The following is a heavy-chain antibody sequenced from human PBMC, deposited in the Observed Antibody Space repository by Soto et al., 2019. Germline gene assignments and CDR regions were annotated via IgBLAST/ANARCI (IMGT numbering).Heavy chain of an antibody. CDR1: GGSISSGGYY. CDR2: INYRGST. J-gene: IGHJ5*02. V-gene: IGHV4-31*03. Sequence: SETLSLTCTVSGGSISSGGYYWSWISQHPGKDLEWIGYINYRGSTYYNPSLKSRVTISVDTSKNQFSLKLSSVTAADTAVYYCARSQVSDYYDSSGYSNWFDPWGQGTLVTVSS. CDR3: ARSQVSDYYDSSGYSNWFDP. D-gene: IGHD3-22*01.